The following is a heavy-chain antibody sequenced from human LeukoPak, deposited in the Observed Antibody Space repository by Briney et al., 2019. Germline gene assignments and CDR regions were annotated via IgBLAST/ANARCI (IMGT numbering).Heavy chain of an antibody. CDR1: GFTFSRYW. D-gene: IGHD3-22*01. J-gene: IGHJ1*01. CDR2: IKSDGKT. V-gene: IGHV3-74*01. CDR3: TRAPSEVGGYYPEYFGH. Sequence: GGSLRLSCEASGFTFSRYWMHWVRQAPGKGLVWVSSIKSDGKTNYADSVKGRFTISRDNAKNTVSLQMDSLRAEDTGVYYCTRAPSEVGGYYPEYFGHWGQGTLVTVSS.